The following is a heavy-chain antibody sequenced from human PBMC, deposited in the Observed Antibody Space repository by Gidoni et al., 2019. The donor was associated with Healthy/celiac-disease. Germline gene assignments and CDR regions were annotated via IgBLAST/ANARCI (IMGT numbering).Heavy chain of an antibody. CDR2: IYHSGST. CDR3: AREDGYCGGDCYSPGVDY. CDR1: GYSISSGYY. Sequence: QVQLQESGPGLVKPSETLSLTCAVSGYSISSGYYWGWIRQPPGKGLEWIGSIYHSGSTYYNPSLKSRVTISVDTSKNQFSLKLSSVTAADTAVYYCAREDGYCGGDCYSPGVDYWGQGTLVTVSS. V-gene: IGHV4-38-2*02. J-gene: IGHJ4*02. D-gene: IGHD2-21*02.